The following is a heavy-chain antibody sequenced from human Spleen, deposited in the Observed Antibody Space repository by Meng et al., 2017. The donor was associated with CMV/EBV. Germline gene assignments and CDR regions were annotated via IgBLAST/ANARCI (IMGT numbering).Heavy chain of an antibody. CDR2: IYYSGST. CDR3: ARGDSGSYYFDY. V-gene: IGHV4-59*01. CDR1: GGSISSYY. D-gene: IGHD1-26*01. J-gene: IGHJ4*02. Sequence: LRLSCTVSGGSISSYYWSWIRQPPGKGLEWIGYIYYSGSTNYNPSLKSRVTISVDTSKNQFSLKLSSVTAADTAVFYCARGDSGSYYFDYWGPGTLVTVSS.